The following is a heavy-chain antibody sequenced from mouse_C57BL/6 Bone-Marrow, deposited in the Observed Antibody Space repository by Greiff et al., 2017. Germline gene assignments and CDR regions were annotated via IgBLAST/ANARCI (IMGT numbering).Heavy chain of an antibody. CDR2: IYPGSGNT. Sequence: VKLVESGAELARPGASVKLSCKASGYTFTSYGISWVKQRPGQGLEWIGEIYPGSGNTYYNEKFKGKATLTADKSSSTAYMELRSLTSEDAAVYFCAGGSGYCGGGFAYWGQGTLVTVSA. CDR3: AGGSGYCGGGFAY. V-gene: IGHV1-81*01. D-gene: IGHD2-3*01. CDR1: GYTFTSYG. J-gene: IGHJ3*01.